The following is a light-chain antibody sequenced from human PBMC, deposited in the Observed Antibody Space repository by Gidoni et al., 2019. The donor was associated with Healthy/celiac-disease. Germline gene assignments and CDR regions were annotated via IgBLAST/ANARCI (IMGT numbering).Light chain of an antibody. V-gene: IGKV3-20*01. Sequence: DIVLTQSPCTLSLSPGESATLSCRSSQSVSSSYLASYQQKPGQAPRLIIYGASSRATGIPDRFSGSGSGTDFTLTISRLEPEDFAVYYCQQYGSSPGITFGQGTRLEIK. J-gene: IGKJ5*01. CDR1: QSVSSSY. CDR2: GAS. CDR3: QQYGSSPGIT.